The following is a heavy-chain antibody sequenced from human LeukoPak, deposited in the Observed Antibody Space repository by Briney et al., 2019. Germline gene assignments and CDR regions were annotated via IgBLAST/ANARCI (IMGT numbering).Heavy chain of an antibody. CDR1: GGSISSYY. CDR2: IYYSGST. V-gene: IGHV4-59*01. Sequence: SETLSLTCTVSGGSISSYYWSWIRQPPGKVLEWIGYIYYSGSTNYNPSLKSRVTISVDTSKNQFSLKLSSVTAADTAVYYCARGILYRGSSWSTGDYWGQGTLVTVSS. D-gene: IGHD6-13*01. J-gene: IGHJ4*02. CDR3: ARGILYRGSSWSTGDY.